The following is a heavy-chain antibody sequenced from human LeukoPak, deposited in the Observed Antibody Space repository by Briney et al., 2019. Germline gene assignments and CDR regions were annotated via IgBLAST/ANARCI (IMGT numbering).Heavy chain of an antibody. CDR1: GGSFSGYY. Sequence: SETLSLTCAVYGGSFSGYYWSWIRQPPGKGLEWIREINHSGSTNYNPSLKSRVTISVDTSKNLFSLKLSSVTAADTAVYYCARVPANAPTDYWGQGTLVTVSS. CDR3: ARVPANAPTDY. J-gene: IGHJ4*02. V-gene: IGHV4-34*01. D-gene: IGHD2-2*01. CDR2: INHSGST.